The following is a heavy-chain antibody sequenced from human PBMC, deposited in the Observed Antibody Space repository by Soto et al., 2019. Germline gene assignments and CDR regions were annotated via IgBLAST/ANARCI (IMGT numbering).Heavy chain of an antibody. CDR3: ARALIQLWPHYYYGMDV. CDR1: GGSISSGDYY. Sequence: LSLTCTVSGGSISSGDYYWSWIRQPPGKGLEWIGYIYYSGSTYYNPSLKSRVTISVDTSKNQFSLKQTSVTAADTAVYYCARALIQLWPHYYYGMDVWGQGTTVTVSS. CDR2: IYYSGST. V-gene: IGHV4-30-4*01. D-gene: IGHD5-18*01. J-gene: IGHJ6*02.